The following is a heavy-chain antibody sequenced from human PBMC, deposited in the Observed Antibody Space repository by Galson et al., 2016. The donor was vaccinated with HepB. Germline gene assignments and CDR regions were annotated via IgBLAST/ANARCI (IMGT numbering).Heavy chain of an antibody. J-gene: IGHJ6*03. V-gene: IGHV3-23*01. CDR2: ITRSGDAT. D-gene: IGHD3-3*01. Sequence: SLRLSCAASGFSFSNSGMSWVRQAPGRGLEWVSGITRSGDATHYADFVKGRFTISRDNSKNTLYLYMNNLTAGDTAIYYSAKDSRRSTFGVLIHGLFSYMDVWGKGTTVTVSS. CDR3: AKDSRRSTFGVLIHGLFSYMDV. CDR1: GFSFSNSG.